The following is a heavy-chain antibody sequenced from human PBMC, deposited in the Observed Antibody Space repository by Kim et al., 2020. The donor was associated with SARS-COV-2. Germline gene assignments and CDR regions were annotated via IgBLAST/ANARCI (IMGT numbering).Heavy chain of an antibody. CDR2: IIPIFGTA. Sequence: SVKVSCKASGGTFSSYAISWVRQAPGQGLEWMGGIIPIFGTANYAQKFQGRVTITADESTSTAYMELSSLRSEDTAVYYCARAGPYYYDSSGYDWYFDLWGRGTLVTVSS. D-gene: IGHD3-22*01. CDR3: ARAGPYYYDSSGYDWYFDL. V-gene: IGHV1-69*13. CDR1: GGTFSSYA. J-gene: IGHJ2*01.